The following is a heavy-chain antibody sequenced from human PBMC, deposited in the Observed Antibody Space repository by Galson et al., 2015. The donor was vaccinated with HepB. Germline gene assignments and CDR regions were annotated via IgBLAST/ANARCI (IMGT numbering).Heavy chain of an antibody. CDR2: IRSKNGGGET. CDR1: GFNVDKAW. V-gene: IGHV3-15*01. Sequence: SLRLSCAASGFNVDKAWMSWVRQAPGKGLEWVGRIRSKNGGGETKFGAPMKGRFTISTEDSTNTVSLHMTRLKIEDTGIYYCTTVATISGVMRDYWGQGTLVTVSS. J-gene: IGHJ4*02. CDR3: TTVATISGVMRDY. D-gene: IGHD3-3*01.